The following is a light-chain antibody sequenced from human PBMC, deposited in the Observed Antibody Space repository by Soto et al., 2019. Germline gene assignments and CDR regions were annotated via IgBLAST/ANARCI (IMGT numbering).Light chain of an antibody. V-gene: IGKV1-33*01. CDR3: QQFDKLPIT. Sequence: DIQMTQSPSSLSASVGDGVTITCQASQDISNYLNWYQQKPGKAPRLLIYDASDLETEVPSRFSGRGAGTDFTLTISRLQPDDIATYFCQQFDKLPITFGQGTRLEI. CDR2: DAS. J-gene: IGKJ5*01. CDR1: QDISNY.